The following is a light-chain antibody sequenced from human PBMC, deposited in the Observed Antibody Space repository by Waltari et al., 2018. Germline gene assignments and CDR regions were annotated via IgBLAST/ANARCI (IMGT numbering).Light chain of an antibody. CDR1: QGISSY. Sequence: DIQLTQSPSFLSASVGDRVTITCRASQGISSYLAWYHQKPGKAPKLLIYAASTLQSGVRSRFSGSGSVTEFSLTISSLQPEDFATYYCQQLNSYPRTFGGGTKVEIK. CDR2: AAS. V-gene: IGKV1-9*01. J-gene: IGKJ4*01. CDR3: QQLNSYPRT.